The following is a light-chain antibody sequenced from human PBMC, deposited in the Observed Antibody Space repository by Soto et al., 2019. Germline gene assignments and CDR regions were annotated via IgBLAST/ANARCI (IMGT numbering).Light chain of an antibody. V-gene: IGKV1-5*03. CDR1: QSISNW. Sequence: IQMTQSPATLSASVGDRVIITCRASQSISNWLAWYQQKPGKAPNLLIYKASSLKSGVPSRFSGSGSGTEFTLTISSLQPDDFATYYCQQYNSYWTFAQRAKVDI. CDR2: KAS. CDR3: QQYNSYWT. J-gene: IGKJ1*01.